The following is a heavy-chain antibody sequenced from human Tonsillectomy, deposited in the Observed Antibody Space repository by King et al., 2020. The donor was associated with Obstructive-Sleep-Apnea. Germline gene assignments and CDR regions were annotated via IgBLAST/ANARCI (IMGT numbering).Heavy chain of an antibody. CDR3: ARDQMVRVATIIGNWFDP. J-gene: IGHJ5*02. V-gene: IGHV4-38-2*02. CDR2: IYHSGST. CDR1: GYSISSGYY. Sequence: QLQESGPGLVKPSETLSLTCSVSGYSISSGYYWGWIRQPPGKGLEWIGSIYHSGSTYCNPSLTSRVTISVDTSKNQFSLKLSSVTAADTAVYYCARDQMVRVATIIGNWFDPWGQGTLVTVSS. D-gene: IGHD5-12*01.